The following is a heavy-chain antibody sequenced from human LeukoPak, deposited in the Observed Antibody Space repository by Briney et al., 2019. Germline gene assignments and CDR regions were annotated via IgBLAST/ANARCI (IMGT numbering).Heavy chain of an antibody. V-gene: IGHV3-53*01. CDR2: IYDSGTT. J-gene: IGHJ4*02. CDR3: AGRRSSGWYAY. CDR1: VFTVSSNY. D-gene: IGHD6-19*01. Sequence: QPGGSLRLSCATSVFTVSSNYMSWVRQAPWKGLEWVSVIYDSGTTYYADSVKGRFLIFRDTSKNTVDLQMNSLRVEDTAVYYCAGRRSSGWYAYWGQGTLVTVSS.